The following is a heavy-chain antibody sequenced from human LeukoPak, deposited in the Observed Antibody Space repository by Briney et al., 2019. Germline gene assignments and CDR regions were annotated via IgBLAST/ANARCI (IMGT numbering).Heavy chain of an antibody. J-gene: IGHJ4*02. Sequence: GGSLRLSCAASGFTLSSYGMHWVRQAPGKGLEWVAVISYDGSNKYYADSVKGRFTISRDNSKNTLYLQMNSLRAEDTAVYYCAKEVAATILDYWGQGTLVTVSS. CDR2: ISYDGSNK. CDR1: GFTLSSYG. D-gene: IGHD6-13*01. CDR3: AKEVAATILDY. V-gene: IGHV3-30*18.